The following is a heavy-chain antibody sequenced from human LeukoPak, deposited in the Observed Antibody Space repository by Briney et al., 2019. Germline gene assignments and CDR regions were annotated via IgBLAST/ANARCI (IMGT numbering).Heavy chain of an antibody. J-gene: IGHJ4*02. CDR1: GFMFSDHW. CDR3: VKWGPYCSTYYCPALES. D-gene: IGHD2-2*01. Sequence: GGSLRLSCAASGFMFSDHWMSWVRQAPGKGPEWVANINAHGSQQYSMDSLKGRFTVSRDNAKKSLYLQMNDVRAEDTAVYFCVKWGPYCSTYYCPALESWGQGTLVTVSS. CDR2: INAHGSQQ. V-gene: IGHV3-7*01.